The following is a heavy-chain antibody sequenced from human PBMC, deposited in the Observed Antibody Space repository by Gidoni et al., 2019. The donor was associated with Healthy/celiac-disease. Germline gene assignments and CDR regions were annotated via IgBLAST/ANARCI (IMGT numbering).Heavy chain of an antibody. CDR2: IYYSGST. V-gene: IGHV4-59*01. CDR3: ARGTIAARIFDY. Sequence: QVQLQESGPGLVKPSETLSLTCTVSGGPISSYYWSWIRQPPGKGLEWIGYIYYSGSTNYNPSLKSRVTISVDTSKNQFSLKLSSVTAADTAVYYCARGTIAARIFDYWGQGTLVTVSS. CDR1: GGPISSYY. D-gene: IGHD6-6*01. J-gene: IGHJ4*02.